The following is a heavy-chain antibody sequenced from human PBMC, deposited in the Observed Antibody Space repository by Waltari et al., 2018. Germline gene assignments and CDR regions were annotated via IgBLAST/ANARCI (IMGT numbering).Heavy chain of an antibody. D-gene: IGHD1-1*01. CDR1: GFNFDNFA. J-gene: IGHJ4*02. CDR3: AKDQLVRGEYFDY. V-gene: IGHV3-23*01. CDR2: ISSSGGST. Sequence: DVQLLESGGGLIQPGGSQRISCAASGFNFDNFAMAWIRQAPGKGMEWGSGISSSGGSTYYADSVKGRFIISRDNSKNILFLQMNSLRADDTAVYYCAKDQLVRGEYFDYWGQGTLVTVSS.